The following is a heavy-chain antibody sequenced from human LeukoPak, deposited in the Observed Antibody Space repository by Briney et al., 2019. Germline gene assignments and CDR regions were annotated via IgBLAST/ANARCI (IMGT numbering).Heavy chain of an antibody. D-gene: IGHD6-6*01. CDR2: IKEDGSEK. Sequence: GGSLRLPCAASGFTFRSYWISWVRQAPGKGLEWVANIKEDGSEKYYVDSVKGRFTISRDNAKNSLYMQMNSLRAEDTAVYYCARFSLAARPYWGQGTLVTVSS. CDR3: ARFSLAARPY. CDR1: GFTFRSYW. V-gene: IGHV3-7*03. J-gene: IGHJ4*02.